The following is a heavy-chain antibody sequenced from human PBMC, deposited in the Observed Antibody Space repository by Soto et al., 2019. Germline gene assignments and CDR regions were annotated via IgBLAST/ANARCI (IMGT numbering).Heavy chain of an antibody. J-gene: IGHJ5*02. CDR3: ARSGSSYGQGRATFAP. CDR1: GGSISSGGYS. Sequence: SETLSLTCAVSGGSISSGGYSWSWIREPPGKGLDWIGYIYHSGSTYYNPSLKSRVTISVDGSKNQFSLKLSSVTAADTAVYYCARSGSSYGQGRATFAPWGQGTLVTSPQ. CDR2: IYHSGST. V-gene: IGHV4-30-2*01. D-gene: IGHD5-18*01.